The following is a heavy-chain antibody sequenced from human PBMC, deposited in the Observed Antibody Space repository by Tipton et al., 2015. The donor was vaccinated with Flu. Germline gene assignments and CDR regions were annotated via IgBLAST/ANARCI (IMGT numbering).Heavy chain of an antibody. CDR1: GFTFDDYA. D-gene: IGHD6-13*01. J-gene: IGHJ4*02. Sequence: SLRLSCAASGFTFDDYAMHWARQSPGKGLEWVSGISWDSAAIGYADFAKGRFTISRDNAKNSLHLQINSLRPEDTALYYCAKRKRPGIGSAGLGFDCWGQGTLVSVS. CDR3: AKRKRPGIGSAGLGFDC. CDR2: ISWDSAAI. V-gene: IGHV3-9*01.